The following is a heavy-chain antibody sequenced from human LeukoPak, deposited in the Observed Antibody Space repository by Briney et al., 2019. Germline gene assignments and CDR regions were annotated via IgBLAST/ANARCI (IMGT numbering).Heavy chain of an antibody. CDR2: INTDGTDT. V-gene: IGHV3-74*01. CDR1: GLTFSMYW. J-gene: IGHJ5*02. CDR3: ATKQWLAPPPDA. Sequence: GGSLRLSCAASGLTFSMYWMLWVRQSPGGGLESVSRINTDGTDTTHADSVKGPVTVSRDNSDNTIFLQMNSVRDEITAVYYCATKQWLAPPPDAWGQGTPVTVSS. D-gene: IGHD6-19*01.